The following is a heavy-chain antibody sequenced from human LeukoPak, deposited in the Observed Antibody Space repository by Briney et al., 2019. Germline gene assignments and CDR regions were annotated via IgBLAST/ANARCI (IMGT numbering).Heavy chain of an antibody. V-gene: IGHV2-5*02. CDR3: AHRRPGHLTGWDNSYFDN. J-gene: IGHJ4*02. CDR1: GFSLYSSGVG. CDR2: IYWDDDK. D-gene: IGHD1/OR15-1a*01. Sequence: SGPTLVNPTQTLTLTCTCSGFSLYSSGVGVGWIRQPPGKPPEWLAVIYWDDDKRYNPSLRNSLTMSKDASKSQVFLVISNMDPVDTATYYCAHRRPGHLTGWDNSYFDNWGPGTLVTVSS.